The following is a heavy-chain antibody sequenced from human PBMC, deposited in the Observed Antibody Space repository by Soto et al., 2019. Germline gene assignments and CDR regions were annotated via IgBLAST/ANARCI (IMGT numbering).Heavy chain of an antibody. CDR1: GGSFSGYY. CDR2: INDRGSI. V-gene: IGHV4-34*01. CDR3: ARESHDILTGPPWVWYFDL. J-gene: IGHJ2*01. Sequence: QVQLQQWGAGPLRPLETLSLTCGVSGGSFSGYYWAWIRQSPGKGLEWIGEINDRGSINYNPSLKCRVSISVATSKNHSSLSLRSVTAADTAVYYCARESHDILTGPPWVWYFDLWGRGTLVTVSS. D-gene: IGHD3-9*01.